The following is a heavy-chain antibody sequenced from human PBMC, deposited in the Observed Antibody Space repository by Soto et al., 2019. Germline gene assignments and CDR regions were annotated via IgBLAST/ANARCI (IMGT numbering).Heavy chain of an antibody. V-gene: IGHV4-39*01. CDR2: IYYSGST. Sequence: QLQLQESGPGLVKPSETLSLTCTVSGGSISSSSYYWGWIRQPPGKGLEWIGSIYYSGSTYYNPSLKSRVTISVDTSMTQFSLKLSSVTAADTAEYYCARQLSGWYSFDYWGQGTLVTVSS. J-gene: IGHJ4*02. D-gene: IGHD6-19*01. CDR3: ARQLSGWYSFDY. CDR1: GGSISSSSYY.